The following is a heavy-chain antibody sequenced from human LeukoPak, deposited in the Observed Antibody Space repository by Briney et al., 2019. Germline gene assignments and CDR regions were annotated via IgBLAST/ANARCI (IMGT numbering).Heavy chain of an antibody. Sequence: PGGSLRLSCAASGFTFSDYALHWVRQAPGKGLEWVAIISDARSTPYYADSVKGRFTISRDDSKNTLYLQMNSLRAEDTAVYYCARDGYCSSFNCDGYRFDSWGQGTLVTVSS. CDR3: ARDGYCSSFNCDGYRFDS. CDR1: GFTFSDYA. D-gene: IGHD2-2*03. V-gene: IGHV3-30*01. CDR2: ISDARSTP. J-gene: IGHJ5*01.